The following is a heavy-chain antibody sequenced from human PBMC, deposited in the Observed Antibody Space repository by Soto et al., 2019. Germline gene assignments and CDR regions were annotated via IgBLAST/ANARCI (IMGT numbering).Heavy chain of an antibody. J-gene: IGHJ6*02. Sequence: EVQLLESGGGLVQPGGSLRLSCAASGFTFSSYAMSWVRQAPGKGLEWVSAISGSGGSTYYADSVKGRFTISRDNSKTTLYLQMNSLRAEDTAVYYCARLGNDYVWGSYRYDLAGYGMDVWGQGTTVTVSS. CDR3: ARLGNDYVWGSYRYDLAGYGMDV. CDR1: GFTFSSYA. V-gene: IGHV3-23*01. CDR2: ISGSGGST. D-gene: IGHD3-16*02.